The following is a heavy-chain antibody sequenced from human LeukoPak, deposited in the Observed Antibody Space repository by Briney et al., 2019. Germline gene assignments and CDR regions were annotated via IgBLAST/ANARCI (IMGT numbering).Heavy chain of an antibody. Sequence: SETLSLTCTVSDYSISSDYYWGWIRQPPGKGLEWIGSIYYSGSTYYNPSLKSRVTISVDTSKNQFSLKLSSVTAADTAVYYCARSSFEMATIARATDDYWGQGTLVTVSS. CDR2: IYYSGST. CDR3: ARSSFEMATIARATDDY. D-gene: IGHD5-24*01. CDR1: DYSISSDYY. J-gene: IGHJ4*02. V-gene: IGHV4-38-2*02.